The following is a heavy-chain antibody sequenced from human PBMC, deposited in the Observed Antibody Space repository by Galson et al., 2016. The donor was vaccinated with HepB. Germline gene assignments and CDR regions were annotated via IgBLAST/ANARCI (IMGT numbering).Heavy chain of an antibody. CDR2: IIPIFGTK. CDR1: GGTFSSSA. CDR3: SRSRITIFGVVSYYHGMDV. J-gene: IGHJ6*02. Sequence: SVKVSCKDSGGTFSSSAVSYAITWVRQAPGQGLEWMGRIIPIFGTKNYAQKFQGRVTITADESTNTGYMELSSLRHEDTAVDYCSRSRITIFGVVSYYHGMDVWGQGTTVTVS. D-gene: IGHD3-3*01. V-gene: IGHV1-69*13.